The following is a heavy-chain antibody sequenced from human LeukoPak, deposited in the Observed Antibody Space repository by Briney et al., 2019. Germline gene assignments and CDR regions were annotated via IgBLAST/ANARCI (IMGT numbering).Heavy chain of an antibody. Sequence: GGSLRLSCATSGFTFSSYGFHWVRQAPGKGLEWVADMSYDGSDKDYADSVKGRFTISRDNSKNTLYLQMNSLRVEDTAVYHCARDGPAGNGSPLDYWGQGTLVTVSS. J-gene: IGHJ4*02. CDR3: ARDGPAGNGSPLDY. CDR1: GFTFSSYG. V-gene: IGHV3-30*03. CDR2: MSYDGSDK. D-gene: IGHD3-10*01.